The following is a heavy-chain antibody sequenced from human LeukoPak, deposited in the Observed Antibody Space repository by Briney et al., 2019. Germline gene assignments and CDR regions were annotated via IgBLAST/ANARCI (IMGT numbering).Heavy chain of an antibody. Sequence: SQTLSLTCTVSGASMSSGDYYWSWIRQHPGKGLEWIGYIFYTGSAYYSPSLRSRLAISIDMSKSQFSLTLNSVTAADTAVYYCAGGPYAPPVGAKYFDYWGEGTLATVSS. CDR3: AGGPYAPPVGAKYFDY. CDR2: IFYTGSA. CDR1: GASMSSGDYY. D-gene: IGHD5-12*01. V-gene: IGHV4-31*03. J-gene: IGHJ4*02.